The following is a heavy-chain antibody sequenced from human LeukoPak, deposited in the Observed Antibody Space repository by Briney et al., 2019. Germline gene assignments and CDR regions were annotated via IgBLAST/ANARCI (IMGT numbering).Heavy chain of an antibody. D-gene: IGHD2-8*02. V-gene: IGHV4-34*01. J-gene: IGHJ6*02. CDR3: ARGPFSGVSMDV. CDR2: INHSGST. CDR1: GGSFSGYY. Sequence: PSETLSLTCAVYGGSFSGYYWSWIRQPPGKGLEWIGEINHSGSTNYNPSLKSRVTISVDTSKNQFSRKLSSVTAADTAVYYCARGPFSGVSMDVWGQGTTVTVSS.